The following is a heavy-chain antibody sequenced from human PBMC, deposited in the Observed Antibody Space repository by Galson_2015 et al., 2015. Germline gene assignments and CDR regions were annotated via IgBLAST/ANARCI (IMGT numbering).Heavy chain of an antibody. CDR3: AREDSSSWEFDY. D-gene: IGHD6-13*01. V-gene: IGHV3-30-3*01. Sequence: SLRLSCAASGFTFSSYAMHWVRQAPGKGLEWVAVISYDGSNKYYADSVKGRFTISGDNSKNTLYLQMNSLRAEDTAVYYCAREDSSSWEFDYWGQGTLVTVSS. CDR2: ISYDGSNK. CDR1: GFTFSSYA. J-gene: IGHJ4*02.